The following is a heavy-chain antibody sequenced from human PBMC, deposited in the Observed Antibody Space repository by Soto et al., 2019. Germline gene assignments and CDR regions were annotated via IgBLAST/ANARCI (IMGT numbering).Heavy chain of an antibody. CDR1: GGSISSYY. J-gene: IGHJ4*02. V-gene: IGHV4-4*07. CDR3: ARTGIAAPVFDY. CDR2: IYTSGST. Sequence: SETLSLTCTVAGGSISSYYWSWIRQPAGKGLEWIGRIYTSGSTNYNPSLKSRVTMSVDTSKNQFSLKLSSVTAADTAVYYCARTGIAAPVFDYWGQGTLVTVSS. D-gene: IGHD6-6*01.